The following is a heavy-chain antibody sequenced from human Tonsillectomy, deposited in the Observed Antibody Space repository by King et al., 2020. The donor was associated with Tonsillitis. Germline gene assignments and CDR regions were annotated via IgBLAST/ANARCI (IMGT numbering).Heavy chain of an antibody. D-gene: IGHD5-18*01. Sequence: VQLVESGGGVVQPGRSLRLSCAASGFTFSSYAMHWVRQAPGKGLEWVAVISYDGNNKFSADSVKGRFTISRDNSKNTLYLQMNSLRAEDTAVYYCARDGGSGDSYGFLVGIDYWGQGTLVTVSS. V-gene: IGHV3-30-3*01. CDR2: ISYDGNNK. CDR1: GFTFSSYA. CDR3: ARDGGSGDSYGFLVGIDY. J-gene: IGHJ4*02.